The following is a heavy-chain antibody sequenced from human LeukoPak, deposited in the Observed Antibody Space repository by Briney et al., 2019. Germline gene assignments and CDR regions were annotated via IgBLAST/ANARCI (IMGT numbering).Heavy chain of an antibody. CDR2: IYHSGST. D-gene: IGHD6-13*01. CDR3: ARAAAGGDYYYYYGMGV. J-gene: IGHJ6*02. V-gene: IGHV4-30-2*01. CDR1: GGSISSGGYS. Sequence: SETLSLTCAVSGGSISSGGYSWSWIRQPPGKGLEWIGYIYHSGSTYYNPSLKSRVTISVDRSKNQISLKLSSVTAADTAVYYCARAAAGGDYYYYYGMGVWGQGTTVTVSS.